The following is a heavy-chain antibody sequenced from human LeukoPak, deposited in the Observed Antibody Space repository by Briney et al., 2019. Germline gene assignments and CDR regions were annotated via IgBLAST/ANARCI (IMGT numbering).Heavy chain of an antibody. CDR1: GYTFTSYG. V-gene: IGHV1-18*01. Sequence: GASVKVSCTASGYTFTSYGISWVRQAPGQGLEWMGWISAYNGNTNYAQKLQGRVTMTTDTSTSTAYMELRSLRSDDTAVYYCARMFSTFGVLGMDVWGQGTTVTVSS. CDR3: ARMFSTFGVLGMDV. D-gene: IGHD3-16*01. CDR2: ISAYNGNT. J-gene: IGHJ6*02.